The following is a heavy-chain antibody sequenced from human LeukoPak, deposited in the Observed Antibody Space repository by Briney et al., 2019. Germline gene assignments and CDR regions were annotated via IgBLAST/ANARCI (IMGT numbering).Heavy chain of an antibody. CDR3: ARVPYYYDSCGYSAFDI. CDR2: IYTSGST. Sequence: SETLSLTCTVSGGSISSGSYYWSWIRQPAGKGLEWIGRIYTSGSTNYNPSLKSRVTISVDTSKNQFSLKLSSVTAADTAVYYCARVPYYYDSCGYSAFDIWGQGTMVTVSS. D-gene: IGHD3-22*01. CDR1: GGSISSGSYY. J-gene: IGHJ3*02. V-gene: IGHV4-61*02.